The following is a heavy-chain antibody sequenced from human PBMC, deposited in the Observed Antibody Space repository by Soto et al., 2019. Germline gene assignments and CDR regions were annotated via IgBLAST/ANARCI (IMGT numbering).Heavy chain of an antibody. J-gene: IGHJ4*02. D-gene: IGHD6-13*01. CDR3: ARGGPAAGFGL. CDR2: MKPSTGDS. Sequence: ASVKVSCKASGYTFSSNDIDWVRQASGQGLEWMGWMKPSTGDSGYAQDFQGRITLTRDTATGTAYKELSSLRPEDTAVYYCARGGPAAGFGLWGQGTLVTVSS. V-gene: IGHV1-8*01. CDR1: GYTFSSND.